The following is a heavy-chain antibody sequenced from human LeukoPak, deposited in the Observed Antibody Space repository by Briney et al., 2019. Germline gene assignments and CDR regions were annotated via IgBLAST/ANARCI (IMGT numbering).Heavy chain of an antibody. Sequence: ASVKVSCKASGYTFNKYSISWVRQSPGQGLEWMGWINPNSGGTNYAQKFQGRVTMTRDTSISTAYMELSRLRSDDTAVYYCARWGPISSYDSSGLNWFDPWGQGTLVTVSS. V-gene: IGHV1-2*02. CDR3: ARWGPISSYDSSGLNWFDP. CDR1: GYTFNKYS. J-gene: IGHJ5*02. D-gene: IGHD3-22*01. CDR2: INPNSGGT.